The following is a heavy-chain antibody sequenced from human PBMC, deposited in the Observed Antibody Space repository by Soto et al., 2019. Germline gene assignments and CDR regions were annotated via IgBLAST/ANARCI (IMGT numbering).Heavy chain of an antibody. V-gene: IGHV3-48*02. CDR1: EFVFSTYA. J-gene: IGHJ3*02. CDR3: ARDRAGGAFDI. CDR2: ITSGSTTI. Sequence: VQLVESGGGLVQPGGSLRLSCAASEFVFSTYAMNWVRQAPGKGLEWLSFITSGSTTIYYADSVKGRFTVSRDNAKNSLYLQMNSLRDDDTAVYYCARDRAGGAFDIWGQGTMVTVSS. D-gene: IGHD1-26*01.